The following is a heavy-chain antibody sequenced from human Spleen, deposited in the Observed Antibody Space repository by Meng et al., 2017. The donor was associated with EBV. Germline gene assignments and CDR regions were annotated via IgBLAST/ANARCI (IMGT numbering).Heavy chain of an antibody. CDR2: INEDGRTT. CDR3: SRDLAGPYDD. V-gene: IGHV3-74*01. D-gene: IGHD3-3*02. J-gene: IGHJ4*02. Sequence: ELRLVGPVGALVQPGGSLRLSCAASGFTFSTYWMHWVRQAPGKGLVWISRINEDGRTTTYADSVKGRFTISRDNTKNTLYLQMNSLRVEDTALYFCSRDLAGPYDDWGQGTLVTVSS. CDR1: GFTFSTYW.